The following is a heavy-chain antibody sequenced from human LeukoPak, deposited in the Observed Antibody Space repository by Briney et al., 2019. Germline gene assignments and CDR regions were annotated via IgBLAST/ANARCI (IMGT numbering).Heavy chain of an antibody. CDR3: ARVGRDGYIPRGY. CDR2: ISAYNGNT. CDR1: GYTFTIYG. J-gene: IGHJ4*02. V-gene: IGHV1-18*01. Sequence: SVSVSFRASGYTFTIYGISWVRQAPGQGREGMGWISAYNGNTNYAQKLQGRVTMTTDTSTSTAYMELRSLRSDDTAVYYCARVGRDGYIPRGYWGQGTLVTVSS. D-gene: IGHD5-24*01.